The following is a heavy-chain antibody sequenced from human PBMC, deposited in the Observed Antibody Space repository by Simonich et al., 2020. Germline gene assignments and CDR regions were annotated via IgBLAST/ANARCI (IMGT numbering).Heavy chain of an antibody. CDR2: IYHSGST. V-gene: IGHV4-38-2*01. CDR1: GYSISSGDY. Sequence: QVQLQESGPGLVKPSETLSLTCAVSGYSISSGDYWGWIRQPPGKGLEWIGSIYHSGSTYYNPSLKSRVTISVDTSKNQFSLKLSSVTAEDTAVYYCARVSTGDAFDIWGQGTMVTVSS. D-gene: IGHD7-27*01. J-gene: IGHJ3*02. CDR3: ARVSTGDAFDI.